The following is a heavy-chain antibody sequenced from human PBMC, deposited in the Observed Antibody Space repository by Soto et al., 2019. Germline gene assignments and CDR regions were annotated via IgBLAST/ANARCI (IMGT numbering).Heavy chain of an antibody. J-gene: IGHJ6*03. CDR2: IYYSGST. Sequence: SETLSLTCTVSGGSISSYYWSWIRQPPGKGLEWIGYIYYSGSTNYNPSLKSRVTISVDTSKNQFSLKLSSVTAADTAVYYCARLYEGYCSSTSCYASYYYYMDVWGKGTTVTVSS. V-gene: IGHV4-59*08. CDR1: GGSISSYY. D-gene: IGHD2-2*01. CDR3: ARLYEGYCSSTSCYASYYYYMDV.